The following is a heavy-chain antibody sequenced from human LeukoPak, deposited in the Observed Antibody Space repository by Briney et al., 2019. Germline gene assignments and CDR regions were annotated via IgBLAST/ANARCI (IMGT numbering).Heavy chain of an antibody. CDR3: ARDLHWGPDY. CDR2: INPNTGDT. CDR1: GYTFTGYY. J-gene: IGHJ4*02. Sequence: ASMKVSCKASGYTFTGYYIHLERQAPGQGLEWMGWINPNTGDTNYAQKFQGRVTMTRDTSISTAYMGLSRLRSDDTAVYYCARDLHWGPDYWGQGTLVTVSS. V-gene: IGHV1-2*02. D-gene: IGHD7-27*01.